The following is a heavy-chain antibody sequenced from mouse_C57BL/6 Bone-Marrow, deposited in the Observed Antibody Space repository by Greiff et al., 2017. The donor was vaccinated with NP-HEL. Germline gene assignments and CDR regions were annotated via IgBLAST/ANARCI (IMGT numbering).Heavy chain of an antibody. D-gene: IGHD2-12*01. CDR3: TYRGNFDY. V-gene: IGHV14-4*01. Sequence: VQLQQSGAELVRPGASVKLSCTASGFNIKDDYMHWVKQRPEQGLEWIGWIDPENGGNEYASKFQGKATITADTSSNTAYLQLSSLTSEDTAVYYCTYRGNFDYWGQGTTLTVSS. CDR2: IDPENGGN. J-gene: IGHJ2*01. CDR1: GFNIKDDY.